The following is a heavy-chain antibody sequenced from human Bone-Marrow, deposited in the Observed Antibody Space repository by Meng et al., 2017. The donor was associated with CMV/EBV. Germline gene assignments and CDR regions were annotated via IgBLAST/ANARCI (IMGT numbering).Heavy chain of an antibody. J-gene: IGHJ4*02. CDR1: GGSFSTYS. Sequence: LVKVSCQAAGGSFSTYSISWVRQAPGQGLEWMGRITPILGTANYAQKLQGRVTITADKFTSKAYMELSSLRSEDTAVYYCAREGTPLVLWGQGTMVTVSS. D-gene: IGHD3-10*01. CDR2: ITPILGTA. V-gene: IGHV1-69*08. CDR3: AREGTPLVL.